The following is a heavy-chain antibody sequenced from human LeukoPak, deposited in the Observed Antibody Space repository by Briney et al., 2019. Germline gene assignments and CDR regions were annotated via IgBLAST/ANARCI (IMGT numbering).Heavy chain of an antibody. V-gene: IGHV1-69*13. CDR1: GGTFSSYA. J-gene: IGHJ5*02. CDR3: ARESGAARRGWFDP. Sequence: GASVKVSCKASGGTFSSYAISWVRQAPGQGLEWMGGIIPIFGTANYAQKFQGRVTITADESTSTAYMELSSLRSEDTAVYYCARESGAARRGWFDPWGQGTLVTVSS. D-gene: IGHD6-6*01. CDR2: IIPIFGTA.